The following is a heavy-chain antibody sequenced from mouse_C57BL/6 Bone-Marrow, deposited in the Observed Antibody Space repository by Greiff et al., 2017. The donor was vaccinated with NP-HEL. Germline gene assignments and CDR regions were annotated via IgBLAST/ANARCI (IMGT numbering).Heavy chain of an antibody. J-gene: IGHJ3*01. V-gene: IGHV1-15*01. Sequence: VKLMESGAELVRPGASVTLSCKASGYTFIDYEMHWVKQTPVHGLEWIGAIDPETGGTAYNQKFKGKAILTADKSSSTAYMELRSLTSEDSAVYYCTRERGFAYWGQGTLVTVSA. CDR2: IDPETGGT. CDR1: GYTFIDYE. CDR3: TRERGFAY.